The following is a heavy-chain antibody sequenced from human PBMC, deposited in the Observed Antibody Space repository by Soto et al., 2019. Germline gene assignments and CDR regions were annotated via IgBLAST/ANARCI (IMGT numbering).Heavy chain of an antibody. Sequence: SETLSLTCAVYGGSFSGYYLSWIRQPPGKGLEWIGEINHGGSTDYKPSLKSRVTISVGTSKNQFSLKLSSVTAADTAVYYCAIGTKYNYGYQFAYWGQGTLATV. D-gene: IGHD5-18*01. CDR3: AIGTKYNYGYQFAY. J-gene: IGHJ4*02. CDR1: GGSFSGYY. V-gene: IGHV4-34*01. CDR2: INHGGST.